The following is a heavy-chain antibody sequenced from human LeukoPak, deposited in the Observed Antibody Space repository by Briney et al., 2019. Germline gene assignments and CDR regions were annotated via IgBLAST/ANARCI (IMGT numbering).Heavy chain of an antibody. CDR1: GLTFSSYG. V-gene: IGHV3-30*18. D-gene: IGHD2-15*01. Sequence: PGRSLRLSCVVSGLTFSSYGMHWVRQAPGKGLEWVAVISYDGSNKYYADSVKGRYTIYRDNSKNTLYLQMNSLRAEDTAVFYCAKDAPPCSGGSCYSGYYFYGMDVWGKGTTVTVSS. J-gene: IGHJ6*04. CDR2: ISYDGSNK. CDR3: AKDAPPCSGGSCYSGYYFYGMDV.